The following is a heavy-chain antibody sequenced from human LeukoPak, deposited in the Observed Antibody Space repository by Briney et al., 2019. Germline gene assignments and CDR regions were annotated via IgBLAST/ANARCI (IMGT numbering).Heavy chain of an antibody. J-gene: IGHJ4*02. CDR3: ARGDIVVVVAATRTAFDY. V-gene: IGHV4-34*01. CDR1: SVSFSGYY. Sequence: TSETLCLTCAVYSVSFSGYYWSWIRQPPGKGLEWIGEINHSGSTNYNPSLKSRVTISVDTSKNQFSLKLSSVTAADTAVYYCARGDIVVVVAATRTAFDYWGQGTLVTVSS. CDR2: INHSGST. D-gene: IGHD2-15*01.